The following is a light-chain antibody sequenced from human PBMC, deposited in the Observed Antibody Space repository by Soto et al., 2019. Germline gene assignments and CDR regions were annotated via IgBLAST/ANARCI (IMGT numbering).Light chain of an antibody. V-gene: IGKV3-20*01. Sequence: EIVFTQSPGTLSLSPGERATLSCMASQSVSSSYLAWYQQKPGQAPRRLIYGPSSRATGIPDRFSGSGSGTDFTLTISRLEPEDCAVYCCQQYGSSPPMCTFGQGTKLEIK. CDR1: QSVSSSY. J-gene: IGKJ2*02. CDR2: GPS. CDR3: QQYGSSPPMCT.